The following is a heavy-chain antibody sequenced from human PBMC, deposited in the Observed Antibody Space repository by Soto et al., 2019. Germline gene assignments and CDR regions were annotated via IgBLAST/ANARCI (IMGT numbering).Heavy chain of an antibody. D-gene: IGHD6-13*01. Sequence: ASVKVSCKXSGYTFTGCYMHWVRQAPGQGLEWMGWINPNSGGTNYAQKFQGRVTMTRDTSISTAYMELSRLRSDDTAVYYCARGKGIAPGLGFDPWGQGTLVTVSS. CDR1: GYTFTGCY. CDR2: INPNSGGT. V-gene: IGHV1-2*02. CDR3: ARGKGIAPGLGFDP. J-gene: IGHJ5*02.